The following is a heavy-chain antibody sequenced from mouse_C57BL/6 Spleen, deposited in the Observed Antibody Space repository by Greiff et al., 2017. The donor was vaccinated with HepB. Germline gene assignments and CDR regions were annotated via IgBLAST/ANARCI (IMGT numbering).Heavy chain of an antibody. CDR3: ARVLLLRYFDV. J-gene: IGHJ1*03. CDR2: ISSGGSYT. V-gene: IGHV5-6*01. CDR1: GFTFSSYG. Sequence: EVQRVESGGDLVKPGGSLKLSCAASGFTFSSYGMSWVRQTPDKRLEWVATISSGGSYTYYPDSVKGRFTISRDNAKNTLYLQMSSLKSEDTAMYYCARVLLLRYFDVWGTGTTVTVSS. D-gene: IGHD1-1*01.